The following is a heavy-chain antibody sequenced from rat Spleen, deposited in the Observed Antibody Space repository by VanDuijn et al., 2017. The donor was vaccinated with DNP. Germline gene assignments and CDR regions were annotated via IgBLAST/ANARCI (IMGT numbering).Heavy chain of an antibody. V-gene: IGHV5S10*01. CDR2: IIYDGSST. D-gene: IGHD1-7*01. CDR1: GFTFSDYA. Sequence: EVQLVESGGGLVQPGNSLKLSCAASGFTFSDYAMAWVRQSPKKGLEWVATIIYDGSSTYYRDSVRGRFTISRDYARSTLSLQMDSLRSEDTATYYCATSSYFGYDYGFAYWGQGVMVTVSS. J-gene: IGHJ2*01. CDR3: ATSSYFGYDYGFAY.